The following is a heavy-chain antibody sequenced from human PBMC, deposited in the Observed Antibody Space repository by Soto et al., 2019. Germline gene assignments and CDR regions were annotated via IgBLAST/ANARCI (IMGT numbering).Heavy chain of an antibody. V-gene: IGHV3-74*01. D-gene: IGHD3-3*01. CDR3: TSDTLGLRDT. CDR1: GFPFSHYW. CDR2: INPAGTIT. Sequence: MQMVESGGGSVQPGGSLRLSCAASGFPFSHYWMHWVRQTPGKGLVWVSRINPAGTITNYADSVEGRFTISRDNADSALFLQMKSLSAEDTAIYYCTSDTLGLRDTWGQGTLVTVSS. J-gene: IGHJ5*02.